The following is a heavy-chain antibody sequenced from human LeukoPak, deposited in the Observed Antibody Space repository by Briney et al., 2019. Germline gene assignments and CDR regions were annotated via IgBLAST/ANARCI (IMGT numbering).Heavy chain of an antibody. Sequence: GGSLRLSCAAPGFTFSSYAMSWVRQAPGKGLEWVSGISDSGGNTYYADSVKGRFTISRDNSKNTLYLQMSSLRVEDTAVFYCAKPVGYHSYYTMAVWGQGTTVTVSS. CDR2: ISDSGGNT. CDR3: AKPVGYHSYYTMAV. J-gene: IGHJ6*02. V-gene: IGHV3-23*01. CDR1: GFTFSSYA.